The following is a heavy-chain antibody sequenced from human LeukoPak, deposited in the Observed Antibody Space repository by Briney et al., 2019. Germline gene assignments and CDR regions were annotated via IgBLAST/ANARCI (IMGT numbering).Heavy chain of an antibody. CDR3: ATDVFDNLVVPAAKRGKYYYYVMDV. V-gene: IGHV1-24*01. D-gene: IGHD2-2*01. J-gene: IGHJ6*02. CDR1: GYTLTELS. CDR2: FDPEDGET. Sequence: ASVKVSCKVSGYTLTELSMHWVRQAPGKGLEWMGGFDPEDGETNYAQKFQGRVTMTEDTSTDTAYMELSSLRSEDTAVYYCATDVFDNLVVPAAKRGKYYYYVMDVWGQGTTVTVSS.